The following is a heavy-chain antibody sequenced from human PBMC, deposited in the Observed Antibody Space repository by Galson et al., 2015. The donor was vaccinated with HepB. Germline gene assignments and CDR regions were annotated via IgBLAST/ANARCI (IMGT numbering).Heavy chain of an antibody. CDR1: GFTFSNAW. D-gene: IGHD5-18*01. J-gene: IGHJ3*02. CDR3: TKQGLEQLWFYDAFDI. CDR2: IKSKTDGGTT. V-gene: IGHV3-15*01. Sequence: SLRLSCAASGFTFSNAWMSWVRQAPGKGLEWVGRIKSKTDGGTTDYAAPVKGRFTISRDDSKNTLYLQMNSLKTEDTAVYYCTKQGLEQLWFYDAFDIWGQGTMVTVSS.